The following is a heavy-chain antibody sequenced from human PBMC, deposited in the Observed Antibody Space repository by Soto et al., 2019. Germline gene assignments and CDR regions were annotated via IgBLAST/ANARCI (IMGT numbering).Heavy chain of an antibody. CDR1: GGTFSTYT. J-gene: IGHJ5*02. Sequence: QVQLVQSGAEVKKPGSSVKVSCKASGGTFSTYTITWVRQAPGQGLEWMGRIIPIIGIINYAQKFQGRVTISADKFAGTAYMELTGLRSDDTAVYYCAGDPDSHNNDSNASSYPWGQGTLVTVSS. CDR2: IIPIIGII. CDR3: AGDPDSHNNDSNASSYP. D-gene: IGHD3-22*01. V-gene: IGHV1-69*08.